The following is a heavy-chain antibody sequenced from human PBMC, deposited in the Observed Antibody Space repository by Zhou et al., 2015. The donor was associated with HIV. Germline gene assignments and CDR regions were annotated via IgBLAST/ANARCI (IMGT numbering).Heavy chain of an antibody. D-gene: IGHD2-2*01. CDR3: ARGVVVVPAASPRDQTYGMDV. Sequence: QVQLVQSGAEVKKPGSSVKVSCKASGGTFSSYAISWVRQAPGQGLEWMGGIIPIFGTANYAQKFQGRVTITADESTSTAYMELSSLRSEDTAVYYCARGVVVVPAASPRDQTYGMDVWGQGTTVTVSS. CDR2: IIPIFGTA. CDR1: GGTFSSYA. V-gene: IGHV1-69*12. J-gene: IGHJ6*02.